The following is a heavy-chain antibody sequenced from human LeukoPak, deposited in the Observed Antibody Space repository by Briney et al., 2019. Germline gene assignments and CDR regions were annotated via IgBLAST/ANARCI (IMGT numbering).Heavy chain of an antibody. J-gene: IGHJ6*03. Sequence: PGGTLRLSCSAFGFTFSSYSMNWVRQAPGKGLEWVSYISSSSGTIYYADSVKGRFTISRDNAKNSLYLQMNSLRAEDTAVYYCARLPVVPAAIIYYYYYYMDVWGKGTTVTVSS. V-gene: IGHV3-48*01. CDR2: ISSSSGTI. CDR3: ARLPVVPAAIIYYYYYYMDV. D-gene: IGHD2-2*01. CDR1: GFTFSSYS.